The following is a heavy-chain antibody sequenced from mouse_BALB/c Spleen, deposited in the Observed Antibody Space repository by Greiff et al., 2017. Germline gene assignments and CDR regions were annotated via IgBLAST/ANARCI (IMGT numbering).Heavy chain of an antibody. V-gene: IGHV2-6-7*01. CDR1: GFLLTGYG. CDR2: IWGDGST. D-gene: IGHD1-1*01. Sequence: QVQLKESGPGLVAPSQSLSITCTVSGFLLTGYGVNWVRQPPGKGLEWLGMIWGDGSTDYNSALKSRLSISKDNSKSQVFLKMNSLQTDDTARYYCARDDGSSYWFAYWGQGTLVTVAA. J-gene: IGHJ3*01. CDR3: ARDDGSSYWFAY.